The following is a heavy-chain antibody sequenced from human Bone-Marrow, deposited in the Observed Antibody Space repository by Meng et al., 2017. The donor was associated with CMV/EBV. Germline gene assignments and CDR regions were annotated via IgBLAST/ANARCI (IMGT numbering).Heavy chain of an antibody. V-gene: IGHV4-34*01. Sequence: SETLSLTCAVYGGSFSGYYWSWIRQPPGKGLEWIGEINHSGSTNYNPSLKSRVTISVDTSKNQFSLKPSSVTAADTAVYCCARAAAPSGPLVVPAAISFWGQGPLVTVSS. CDR1: GGSFSGYY. CDR2: INHSGST. CDR3: ARAAAPSGPLVVPAAISF. D-gene: IGHD2-2*01. J-gene: IGHJ4*02.